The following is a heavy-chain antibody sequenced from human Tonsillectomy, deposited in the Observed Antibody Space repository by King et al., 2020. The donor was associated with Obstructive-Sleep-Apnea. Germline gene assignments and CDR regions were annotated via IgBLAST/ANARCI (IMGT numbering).Heavy chain of an antibody. D-gene: IGHD6-19*01. CDR2: INPDVITT. V-gene: IGHV3-74*01. CDR1: GFTFSDFW. Sequence: VQLVESGGGLAQPGGSLRLSCVASGFTFSDFWMHWVRQAPGKGLVWVSRINPDVITTAYADSGKGRFTISRDNAKNTVYLQMNSLRAEDTAMYYCATPPNIFVADPFDDWGRGTLVTVSS. J-gene: IGHJ4*02. CDR3: ATPPNIFVADPFDD.